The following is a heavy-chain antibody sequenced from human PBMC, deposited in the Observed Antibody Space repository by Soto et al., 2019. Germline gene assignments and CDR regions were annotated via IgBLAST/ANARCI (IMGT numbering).Heavy chain of an antibody. V-gene: IGHV3-30*18. CDR3: AKDLTPYYDFWSGYWAALTTTDYYGMDV. D-gene: IGHD3-3*01. J-gene: IGHJ6*02. CDR1: GFTFSSYG. CDR2: ISYDGSNK. Sequence: GGSLRLSCAASGFTFSSYGMHWVRQAPGKGLEWVAVISYDGSNKYYADSVKGRFTISRDNSKNTLYLQMNSLRAEDTAVYYCAKDLTPYYDFWSGYWAALTTTDYYGMDVWGQGTTVTVSS.